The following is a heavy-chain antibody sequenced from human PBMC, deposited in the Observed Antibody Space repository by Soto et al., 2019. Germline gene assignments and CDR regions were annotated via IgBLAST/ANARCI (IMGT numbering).Heavy chain of an antibody. J-gene: IGHJ4*02. CDR2: IIPIFGTA. D-gene: IGHD3-3*01. CDR3: ASLADTIFGVAPFDY. Sequence: QVQLVQSGAEVKKPGSSVKVSCKASGGTFSSYAISWVRQAPGQGLEWMGGIIPIFGTANYAQKFQGRVTITADEFTSTAYMELSSLRSEDTAVYYCASLADTIFGVAPFDYWGQGTLVTVSS. V-gene: IGHV1-69*01. CDR1: GGTFSSYA.